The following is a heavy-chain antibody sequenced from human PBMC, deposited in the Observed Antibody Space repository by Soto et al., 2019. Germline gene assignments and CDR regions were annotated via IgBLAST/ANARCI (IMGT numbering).Heavy chain of an antibody. D-gene: IGHD3-3*01. CDR3: ARETKFYGFWSGYYRFDT. V-gene: IGHV1-18*01. CDR1: GYSFNSYG. Sequence: QTQLVQSGPEVKNPGASVKVSCKASGYSFNSYGISWVRQAPGQGLEWMGWISASSGNTTYAQELQGRVTRTTDTATTTAYMELRSLTSDDTAVYYCARETKFYGFWSGYYRFDTWGQGTLVSVSS. CDR2: ISASSGNT. J-gene: IGHJ5*02.